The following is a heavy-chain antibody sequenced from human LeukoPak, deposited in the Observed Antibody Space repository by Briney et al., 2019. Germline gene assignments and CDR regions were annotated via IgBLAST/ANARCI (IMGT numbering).Heavy chain of an antibody. V-gene: IGHV3-11*04. CDR3: ARESRHSPDH. CDR1: GFTLSDYY. J-gene: IGHJ4*02. CDR2: ISSSGSTI. Sequence: GGSLRLSCAASGFTLSDYYMGWIRQAPGKGLEWVSYISSSGSTIFNLDSVKGRFTISRDNAKNSLYLQTNSLRAEDTAVYYCARESRHSPDHWGQGTLVTVSS.